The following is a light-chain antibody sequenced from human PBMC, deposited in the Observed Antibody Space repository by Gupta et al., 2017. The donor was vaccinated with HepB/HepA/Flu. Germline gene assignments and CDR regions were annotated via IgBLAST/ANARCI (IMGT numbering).Light chain of an antibody. CDR2: STN. CDR1: SGSVSTSYY. J-gene: IGLJ3*02. CDR3: VLYMGSGIWV. V-gene: IGLV8-61*01. Sequence: QTVVTQAPSFSVSPGGQVTLTCALSSGSVSTSYYPSWYQQTPGQAPRTLIYSTNTRSSGVPDRFSGSILGNKAALTITGAQADDESDYYCVLYMGSGIWVFGGGTKLTVL.